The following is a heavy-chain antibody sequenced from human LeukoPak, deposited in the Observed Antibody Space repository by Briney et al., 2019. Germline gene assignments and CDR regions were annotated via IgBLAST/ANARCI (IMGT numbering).Heavy chain of an antibody. CDR2: ISYDGSNK. CDR3: AATYCSSTSCFRYYFDY. V-gene: IGHV3-30*04. Sequence: QTGGSLRLSCAASGFTFSSYAMHWVRQAPGKGLEWVAVISYDGSNKYYADSVKGRFTISRDNSKNTLYLQMNSLRAEDTAVYYCAATYCSSTSCFRYYFDYWGQGTLVTVSS. D-gene: IGHD2-2*01. J-gene: IGHJ4*02. CDR1: GFTFSSYA.